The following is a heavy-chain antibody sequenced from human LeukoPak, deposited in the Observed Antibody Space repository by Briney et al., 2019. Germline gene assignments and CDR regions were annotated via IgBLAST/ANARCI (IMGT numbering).Heavy chain of an antibody. V-gene: IGHV4-38-2*02. J-gene: IGHJ4*02. D-gene: IGHD6-6*01. Sequence: PSETLSLTCAVSGYSISSGYYWGWIRQPPGNGLEWIGTIYHSGDTYYNPSLKSRLTISVDTSKNQFSLRLTSVAAADTAVYYCARDRGRATYSSPSDYWGQGTLVTVSS. CDR3: ARDRGRATYSSPSDY. CDR1: GYSISSGYY. CDR2: IYHSGDT.